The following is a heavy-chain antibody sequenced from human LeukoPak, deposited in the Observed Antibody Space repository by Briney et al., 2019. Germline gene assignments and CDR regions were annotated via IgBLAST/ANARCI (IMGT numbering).Heavy chain of an antibody. Sequence: GGSLRLSCAASGLTFSSYAMCWVRQAPGKGLEWVSAISGSGGSTYYADSVKGRFTISRDNSKNTLYLQMNSLRAEDTAVYYCAKSTYGSPEGYWGQGTLVTVSS. J-gene: IGHJ4*02. D-gene: IGHD3-10*01. CDR3: AKSTYGSPEGY. V-gene: IGHV3-23*01. CDR1: GLTFSSYA. CDR2: ISGSGGST.